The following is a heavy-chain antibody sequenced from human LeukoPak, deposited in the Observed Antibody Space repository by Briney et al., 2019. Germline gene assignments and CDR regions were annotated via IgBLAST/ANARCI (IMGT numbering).Heavy chain of an antibody. V-gene: IGHV4-59*01. D-gene: IGHD3-22*01. CDR2: NDYSGST. J-gene: IGHJ4*02. Sequence: PSETLSLTCTVSGGSISSYYWSWIRQPPGKGLEWIGYNDYSGSTNYNPSLKSRVTISVDTSKNEFSLKLSSVTAADTAVYYCARALYYYDSSGPLPSKWGQGTLVTVPS. CDR1: GGSISSYY. CDR3: ARALYYYDSSGPLPSK.